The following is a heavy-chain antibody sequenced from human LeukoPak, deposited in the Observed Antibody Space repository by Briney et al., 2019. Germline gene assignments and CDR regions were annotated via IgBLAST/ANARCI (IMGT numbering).Heavy chain of an antibody. CDR1: GFTFSTYS. D-gene: IGHD1-14*01. Sequence: PGGSLRLSCAASGFTFSTYSMNWVRQAPGKGLEWVSSISTSSTYIYYADSVKGRFTISRDNAKNSLYLQMNSLRAEDTTVYYCARHEPVITLSSYYYGMDVWGPGTTVTVSS. J-gene: IGHJ6*02. CDR2: ISTSSTYI. CDR3: ARHEPVITLSSYYYGMDV. V-gene: IGHV3-21*01.